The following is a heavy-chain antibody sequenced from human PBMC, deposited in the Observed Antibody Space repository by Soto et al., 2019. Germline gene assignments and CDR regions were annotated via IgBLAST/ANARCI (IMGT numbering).Heavy chain of an antibody. CDR3: AKDEAYYYYGMDV. Sequence: GGSLRLSCAASGFTFSSYGMHWVRQAPGKGLEWVAVISYDGSNKYYADSVKGRFTISRDNSKNTLYLQMNSLRAEDTAVYYCAKDEAYYYYGMDVWGQGTTVTVSS. CDR2: ISYDGSNK. CDR1: GFTFSSYG. J-gene: IGHJ6*02. V-gene: IGHV3-30*18.